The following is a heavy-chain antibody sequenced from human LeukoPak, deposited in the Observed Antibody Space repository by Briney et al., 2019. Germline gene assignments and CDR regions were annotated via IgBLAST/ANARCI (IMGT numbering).Heavy chain of an antibody. V-gene: IGHV3-21*01. Sequence: GGSLRLSCAASGFSFSDYWMDWVRQAPGKGMEWVSSISSSSSFIYYADSVKGRFTISRDNAKNSLYLQMNSLRAEDTAVYYCARDPPLGSCSTISCPHLDYWGQGTLVTVSS. D-gene: IGHD2-2*01. CDR3: ARDPPLGSCSTISCPHLDY. J-gene: IGHJ4*02. CDR2: ISSSSSFI. CDR1: GFSFSDYW.